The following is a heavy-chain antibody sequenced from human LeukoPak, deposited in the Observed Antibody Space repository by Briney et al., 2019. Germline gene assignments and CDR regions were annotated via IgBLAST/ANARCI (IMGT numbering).Heavy chain of an antibody. D-gene: IGHD3-22*01. CDR1: GFTFSSYW. V-gene: IGHV3-74*01. J-gene: IGHJ4*02. CDR3: AREHLVESLLYYYDSSGYLY. Sequence: GGSLRLSCAASGFTFSSYWMHWVRQAPGKGLVWVSRINSDGTSTSYADSVKGRFTISRDNAKNTLYLQMNSLRAEDTAVYYCAREHLVESLLYYYDSSGYLYWGQGTLVTVSS. CDR2: INSDGTST.